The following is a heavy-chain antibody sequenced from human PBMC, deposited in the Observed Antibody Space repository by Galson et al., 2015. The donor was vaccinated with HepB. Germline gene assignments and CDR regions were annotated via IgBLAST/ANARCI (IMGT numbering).Heavy chain of an antibody. CDR1: GFTFGDYA. V-gene: IGHV3-49*03. Sequence: SLRLSCAASGFTFGDYAMSWFRQAPGKGLEWVGFIRSKAYGGTTEYAASVKGRFTISRDDSKSIAYPQMNSLKTEDTAVYYCTRGGSSGWYLPFDYWGQGTLVTVSS. D-gene: IGHD6-19*01. CDR3: TRGGSSGWYLPFDY. J-gene: IGHJ4*02. CDR2: IRSKAYGGTT.